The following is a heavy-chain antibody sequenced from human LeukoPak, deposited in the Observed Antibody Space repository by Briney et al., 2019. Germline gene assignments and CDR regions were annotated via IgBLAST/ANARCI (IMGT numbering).Heavy chain of an antibody. Sequence: ASVKVSCKASGYTFTVYYMHWVRQAPGQGLEWMGWISAYNGNTNYAQKLQGRVTMTTDTSTSTAYMELRSLRSDDTAVYYCAREEVLRYFDWLSQRAAGWFDPWGQGTLVTVSS. D-gene: IGHD3-9*01. J-gene: IGHJ5*02. CDR2: ISAYNGNT. CDR1: GYTFTVYY. CDR3: AREEVLRYFDWLSQRAAGWFDP. V-gene: IGHV1-18*04.